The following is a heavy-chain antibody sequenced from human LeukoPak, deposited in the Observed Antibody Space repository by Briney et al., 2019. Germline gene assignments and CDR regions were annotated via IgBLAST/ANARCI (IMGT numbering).Heavy chain of an antibody. Sequence: GGPLRLSCAASGFTFSSYSMNWVRQAPGKGLEWGSSISSSSSYIYYADSVKGRFTISRDNAKNSLYLQMNSLRAEDTAVYYCARVLFIAAAGTLDYWGQGTLVTVSS. CDR1: GFTFSSYS. CDR2: ISSSSSYI. D-gene: IGHD6-13*01. CDR3: ARVLFIAAAGTLDY. J-gene: IGHJ4*02. V-gene: IGHV3-21*01.